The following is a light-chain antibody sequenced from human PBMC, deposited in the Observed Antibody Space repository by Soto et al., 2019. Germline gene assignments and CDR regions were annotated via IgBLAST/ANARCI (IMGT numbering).Light chain of an antibody. CDR3: QQLT. V-gene: IGKV3-11*01. J-gene: IGKJ4*01. CDR1: QSVSSY. Sequence: EIVLTQSPATLSLSPGERATLSCRASQSVSSYLAWYQQKPGQAPRLLIYDASNRATGIPARFSGSGSGTDFTLTISRLEHEDFAVYYCQQLTFGGGTKVEIK. CDR2: DAS.